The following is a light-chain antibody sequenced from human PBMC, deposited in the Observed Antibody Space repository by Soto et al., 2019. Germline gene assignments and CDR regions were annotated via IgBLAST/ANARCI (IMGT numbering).Light chain of an antibody. J-gene: IGKJ1*01. CDR1: QTISSW. CDR3: QQRSNWPRT. CDR2: KAS. Sequence: DIQMTQSPSTLSGSVGDRVTITCRASQTISSWLAWYQQKPGKAPKILIYKASTLKSGVPSRFSGSGSGTDFTLTISSLEPEDFAVYYCQQRSNWPRTFGQGTKVDIK. V-gene: IGKV1-5*03.